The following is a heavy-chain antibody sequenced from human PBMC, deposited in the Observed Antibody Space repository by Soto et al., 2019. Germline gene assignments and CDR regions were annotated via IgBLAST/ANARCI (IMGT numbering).Heavy chain of an antibody. V-gene: IGHV2-26*01. CDR3: ARIRGWGWLGPNDY. CDR2: IFSNDAK. Sequence: QVTLKEAGPVLVKPTETLTLTCTVSGFSLSNARMSVSWIRQPPGKALEWLAHIFSNDAKSYSASLKSRLTISKDPSKSQVVLTMTNRDPVDTATYYCARIRGWGWLGPNDYWGQGTLVTVSS. J-gene: IGHJ4*02. D-gene: IGHD3-10*01. CDR1: GFSLSNARMS.